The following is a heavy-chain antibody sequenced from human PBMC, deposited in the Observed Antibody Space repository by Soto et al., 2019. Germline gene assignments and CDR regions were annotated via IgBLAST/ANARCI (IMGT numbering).Heavy chain of an antibody. D-gene: IGHD3-10*01. J-gene: IGHJ6*04. Sequence: SETLSLTCAVYGGSFSGYYWSWIRQPPGKGLEWIGEINHSGSTNCNPSLKSRVTISVDTSKNQFSLKLSSVTAADTAVYYCASYGNTMVRGVMLDVWGKGTTVTVSS. CDR3: ASYGNTMVRGVMLDV. CDR1: GGSFSGYY. V-gene: IGHV4-34*01. CDR2: INHSGST.